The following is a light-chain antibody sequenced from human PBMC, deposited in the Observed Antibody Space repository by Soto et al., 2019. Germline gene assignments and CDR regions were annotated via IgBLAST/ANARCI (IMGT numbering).Light chain of an antibody. CDR3: SSYTTSSTV. V-gene: IGLV2-14*03. CDR2: DVR. Sequence: QSALTQPASVSGSPGQSITISCTGASSDVGSYTSVSWYQHHPGKAPKLIIYDVRNRPSGLSDRFSGSKSGNTASLTISGRQAEDEADYYCSSYTTSSTVFGGGTKLTVL. J-gene: IGLJ2*01. CDR1: SSDVGSYTS.